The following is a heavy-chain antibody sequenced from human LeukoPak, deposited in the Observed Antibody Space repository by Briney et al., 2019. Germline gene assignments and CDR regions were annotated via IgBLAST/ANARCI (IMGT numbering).Heavy chain of an antibody. V-gene: IGHV4-4*09. Sequence: SSETLSLTCTVSGDSVSSYYGSWIRRPPGKGLEWIGYIYTSGGTNYIPSLKGRVTISIDTSKNQFSLKLSSVTAADSAVYYCARLTRLSTSPDRYYLDYWGQGTLVTVSS. D-gene: IGHD6-6*01. CDR2: IYTSGGT. J-gene: IGHJ4*02. CDR3: ARLTRLSTSPDRYYLDY. CDR1: GDSVSSYY.